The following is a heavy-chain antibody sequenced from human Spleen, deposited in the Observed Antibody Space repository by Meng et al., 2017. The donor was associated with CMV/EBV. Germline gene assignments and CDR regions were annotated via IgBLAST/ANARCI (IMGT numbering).Heavy chain of an antibody. CDR2: IRYDGSNK. J-gene: IGHJ4*02. D-gene: IGHD2-2*01. CDR3: AKGGGYCSSTSCYVDY. V-gene: IGHV3-30*02. Sequence: GESLKISCAASGFTFSRYGMHWVRQAPGKGLEWVAFIRYDGSNKYFADSVKGRFTISRDNSKDTLYLQMNSLRAEDTAVYYCAKGGGYCSSTSCYVDYWGQGTLVTVSS. CDR1: GFTFSRYG.